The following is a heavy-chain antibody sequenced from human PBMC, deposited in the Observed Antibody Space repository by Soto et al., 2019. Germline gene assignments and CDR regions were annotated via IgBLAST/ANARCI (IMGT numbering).Heavy chain of an antibody. CDR2: INHSGST. CDR1: GGSFSGYY. J-gene: IGHJ4*02. Sequence: RSVTCAVYGGSFSGYYWSWIRQPPGKGLEWIGEINHSGSTNYNPSLKSRVTISVDTSKNQFSLKLSSVTAADTAVYYCASYYYDSSGYYPNFDYWGQGTMVTVYS. D-gene: IGHD3-22*01. V-gene: IGHV4-34*01. CDR3: ASYYYDSSGYYPNFDY.